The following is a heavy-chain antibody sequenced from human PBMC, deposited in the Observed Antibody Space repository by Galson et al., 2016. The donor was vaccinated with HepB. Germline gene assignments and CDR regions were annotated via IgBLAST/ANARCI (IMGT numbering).Heavy chain of an antibody. V-gene: IGHV3-53*01. J-gene: IGHJ4*02. CDR2: IYSGGDT. D-gene: IGHD3-16*01. CDR1: GFTVSNNY. CDR3: AGGPMRRG. Sequence: SLRLSCVASGFTVSNNYMSWVRQAPGRGLQWVSLIYSGGDTDYADSVKGRFTISRDSSKNTVYLQMNSLRDEDTAVYYCAGGPMRRGWGQGTLVTVSS.